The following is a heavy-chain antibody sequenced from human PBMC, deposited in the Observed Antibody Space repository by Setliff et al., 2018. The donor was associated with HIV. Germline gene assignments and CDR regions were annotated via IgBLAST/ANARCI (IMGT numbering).Heavy chain of an antibody. D-gene: IGHD4-17*01. CDR3: ASYGGGPENDAFRV. V-gene: IGHV4-39*01. CDR2: IYYSGST. CDR1: GGSISSSSYY. J-gene: IGHJ3*01. Sequence: SETLSLTCTVSGGSISSSSYYWGWIRQPPGKGLEWIGSIYYSGSTYYNPSLKSRVTISVDTSKNQFSLNVNSVTAADTAVYYCASYGGGPENDAFRVWGQGTMVTVSS.